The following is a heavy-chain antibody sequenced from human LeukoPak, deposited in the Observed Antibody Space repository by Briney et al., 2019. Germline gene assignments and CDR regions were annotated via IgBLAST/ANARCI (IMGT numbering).Heavy chain of an antibody. Sequence: GATVKISCKVSGYTFTDYYMHWVQQAPGEGLEWMGLVDPEDGETIYAEKFQGRVTITADTSTDTAYMELSSLRSEDTAVYYCAAYQHTPCSGGSCYPDPIDYWGQGTLVTVSS. CDR1: GYTFTDYY. CDR2: VDPEDGET. D-gene: IGHD2-15*01. CDR3: AAYQHTPCSGGSCYPDPIDY. V-gene: IGHV1-69-2*01. J-gene: IGHJ4*02.